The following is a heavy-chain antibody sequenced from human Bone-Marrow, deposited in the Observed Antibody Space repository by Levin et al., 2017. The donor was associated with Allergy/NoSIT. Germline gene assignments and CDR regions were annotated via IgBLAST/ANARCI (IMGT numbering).Heavy chain of an antibody. CDR2: TYFRSKWIH. CDR3: TRDPGRGYGMDV. CDR1: GDSVSSNTAA. Sequence: SQTLSLTCAISGDSVSSNTAAWNWIRQSPSRGLEWLGRTYFRSKWIHEYAESVKSRISVNPDTSKNQFSLHLKSVTPDDTAVYYCTRDPGRGYGMDVWGQGTTVTVSS. V-gene: IGHV6-1*01. J-gene: IGHJ6*02.